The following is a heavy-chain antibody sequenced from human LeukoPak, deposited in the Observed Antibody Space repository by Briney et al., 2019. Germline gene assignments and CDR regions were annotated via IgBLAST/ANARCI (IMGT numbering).Heavy chain of an antibody. CDR1: GGSFSGYY. V-gene: IGHV4-34*01. D-gene: IGHD3-3*01. J-gene: IGHJ3*02. CDR3: ARGPYHSYYDFWSGYSHDALDI. Sequence: PSETLSLTCAVYGGSFSGYYWSWIRQPPGKGLEWIGEINHSGSTNYNPSLKSRVTISVGTSKNQFSLKLSSVTAADTAVYYCARGPYHSYYDFWSGYSHDALDIWGQGTMVTVSS. CDR2: INHSGST.